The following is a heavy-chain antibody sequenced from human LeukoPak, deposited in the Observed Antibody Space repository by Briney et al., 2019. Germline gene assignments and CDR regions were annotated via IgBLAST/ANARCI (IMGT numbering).Heavy chain of an antibody. J-gene: IGHJ4*02. Sequence: GGSLRLSCAASGFTFSSYWMHWVRQALGKGLVWVSRINSDGSSTSYADSVKGRFTISRDNAKNTLYLQMNSLRAEDTAVYYCAREAPYSSGWYPVDYWGQGTLVTVSS. CDR3: AREAPYSSGWYPVDY. V-gene: IGHV3-74*01. CDR1: GFTFSSYW. CDR2: INSDGSST. D-gene: IGHD6-19*01.